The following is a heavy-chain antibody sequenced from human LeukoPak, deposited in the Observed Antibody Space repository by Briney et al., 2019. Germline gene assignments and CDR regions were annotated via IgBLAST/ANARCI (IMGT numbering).Heavy chain of an antibody. Sequence: GESLKISCKGSGYSFTSYWIGWVRQMPGKGLEWMGIIYPGDSDTRYSPSFQGQVTISADRTISTAYLQWSSLKASDTAMYYCARLQVVVGATYDYWGQGTLVTVSS. J-gene: IGHJ4*02. CDR3: ARLQVVVGATYDY. CDR2: IYPGDSDT. D-gene: IGHD1-26*01. CDR1: GYSFTSYW. V-gene: IGHV5-51*01.